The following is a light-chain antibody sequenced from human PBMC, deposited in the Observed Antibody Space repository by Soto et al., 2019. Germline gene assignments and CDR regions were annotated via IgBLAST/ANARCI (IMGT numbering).Light chain of an antibody. CDR2: SAS. CDR3: HEYNTWPWT. V-gene: IGKV3-15*01. Sequence: ETVLTQSPATLSVSPGERVTLSCRASQSLNSNLAWYQQKLGQAPRVLIYSASTRATGVPARFSGSGSGTEFILTITSLQSEYFGLYYCHEYNTWPWTFGQGTRVEIK. CDR1: QSLNSN. J-gene: IGKJ1*01.